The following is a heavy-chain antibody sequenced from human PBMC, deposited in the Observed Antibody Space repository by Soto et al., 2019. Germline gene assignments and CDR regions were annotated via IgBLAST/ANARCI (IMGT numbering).Heavy chain of an antibody. CDR2: ISGSGGST. J-gene: IGHJ6*02. Sequence: PGGSLRLSCAASGFTFSSYAMSWVRQAPGKGLEWVSAISGSGGSTYYADSVKGRFTISRDNSKNTLYLQMNGLRAEDTAVYYCAKDHLSGYVWGEVYGMDVWGQGTKVTVSS. CDR1: GFTFSSYA. CDR3: AKDHLSGYVWGEVYGMDV. V-gene: IGHV3-23*01. D-gene: IGHD3-16*01.